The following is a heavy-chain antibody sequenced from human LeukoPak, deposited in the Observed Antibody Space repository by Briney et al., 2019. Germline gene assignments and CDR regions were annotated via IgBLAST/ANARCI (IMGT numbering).Heavy chain of an antibody. J-gene: IGHJ4*02. CDR3: ARRGKEYSSSWAFDY. Sequence: GGSLRLSCAASGFTFSSYGMSWVRQAPGKGLEWVSCISVSGGSTYYGDSVKGRFTISRDNSKNTLYLQMNSLRGEDTAVYYCARRGKEYSSSWAFDYWGQGTLVTVSS. D-gene: IGHD6-6*01. CDR1: GFTFSSYG. V-gene: IGHV3-23*01. CDR2: ISVSGGST.